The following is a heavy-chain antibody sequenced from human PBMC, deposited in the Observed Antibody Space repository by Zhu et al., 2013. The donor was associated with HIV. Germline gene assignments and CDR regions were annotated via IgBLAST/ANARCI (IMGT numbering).Heavy chain of an antibody. V-gene: IGHV1-69*01. CDR2: IIPIFGTA. J-gene: IGHJ6*02. CDR3: ARDPSSLTFPARIYQYYYYGMDV. D-gene: IGHD6-6*01. CDR1: GGTFSSYA. Sequence: QVQLVQSGAEVKKPGSSVKVSCKASGGTFSSYAISWVRQAPGQGLEWMGGIIPIFGTANYAQKFQGRVTITADESTSTAYMELSSLRSEDTAVYYCARDPSSLTFPARIYQYYYYGMDVWGQGTTVTVSS.